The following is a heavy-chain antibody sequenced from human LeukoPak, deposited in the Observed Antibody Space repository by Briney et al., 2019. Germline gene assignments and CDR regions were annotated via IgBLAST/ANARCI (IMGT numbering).Heavy chain of an antibody. Sequence: ASVKVSCKASGGTFSSYAISWVRQAPGQGLEWMGVINPSGGSTSYAQKFQGRVTMTRDTSTSTVYMELSSLRSEDTAVYYCARVGTPWTLLYYFDYWGQGTLVTVSS. J-gene: IGHJ4*02. CDR2: INPSGGST. CDR1: GGTFSSYA. V-gene: IGHV1-46*01. CDR3: ARVGTPWTLLYYFDY. D-gene: IGHD2-21*01.